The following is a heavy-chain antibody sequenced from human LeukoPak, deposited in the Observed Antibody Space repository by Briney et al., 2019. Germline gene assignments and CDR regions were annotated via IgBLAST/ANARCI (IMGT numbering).Heavy chain of an antibody. D-gene: IGHD3-3*01. CDR1: GGSFSGYY. CDR2: INHSGST. V-gene: IGHV4-34*01. Sequence: PSETLSLTCAVYGGSFSGYYWSWIRQPPRKGLEWIGEINHSGSTNYNPSLKSRVTISVDTSKNQFSLKLSSVTAADTAVYYCARGPTEYYDFWSGYSADYWGQGTLVTVSS. CDR3: ARGPTEYYDFWSGYSADY. J-gene: IGHJ4*02.